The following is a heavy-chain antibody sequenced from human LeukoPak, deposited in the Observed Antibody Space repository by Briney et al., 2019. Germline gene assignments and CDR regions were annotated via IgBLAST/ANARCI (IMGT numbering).Heavy chain of an antibody. CDR1: GYTFTGYY. J-gene: IGHJ3*02. Sequence: ASVKVSCKVSGYTFTGYYMHGVRHPPGQGRGCMAWFNPNIVATNYAQKFQGRVTMTRDTSISTAYMELSRLRSDDTAVYYCARGPGHSGYDQPHPPRLPNAFDIWGQGTMVTVSS. V-gene: IGHV1-2*02. CDR2: FNPNIVAT. CDR3: ARGPGHSGYDQPHPPRLPNAFDI. D-gene: IGHD5-12*01.